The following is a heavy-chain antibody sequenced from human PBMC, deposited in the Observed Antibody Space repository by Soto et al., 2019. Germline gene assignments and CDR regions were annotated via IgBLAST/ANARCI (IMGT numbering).Heavy chain of an antibody. CDR3: AKGSIEYRASVDN. D-gene: IGHD3-16*02. V-gene: IGHV3-23*01. CDR2: ISARGGSS. Sequence: EVQLLESGGGLVQPGGSLRLSCAASGFSFSSYAMVLVRQAPGKGLEWVSVISARGGSSYFADSVKGRFNISRDNSKNVLSLEMNSLRADDTDIYFCAKGSIEYRASVDNWGQGTLVLVSS. CDR1: GFSFSSYA. J-gene: IGHJ4*02.